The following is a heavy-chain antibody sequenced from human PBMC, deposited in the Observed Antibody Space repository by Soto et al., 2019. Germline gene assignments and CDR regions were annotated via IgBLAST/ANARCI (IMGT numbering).Heavy chain of an antibody. CDR3: ARDPYYYYYMDV. Sequence: ASVNVSCKASGYTFTIYGISWVRQAPGQGLEWMGWISAYNGNTNYAQKLQGRVTMTTDTSTSTAYMELRSLRSDDTAVYYCARDPYYYYYMDVWGKGTTVTVSS. CDR2: ISAYNGNT. CDR1: GYTFTIYG. V-gene: IGHV1-18*01. J-gene: IGHJ6*03.